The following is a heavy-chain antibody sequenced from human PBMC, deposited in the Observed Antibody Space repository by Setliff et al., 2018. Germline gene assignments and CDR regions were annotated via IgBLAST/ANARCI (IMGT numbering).Heavy chain of an antibody. CDR1: GDSFSSSSSYY. Sequence: SETLSLTCTAPGDSFSSSSSYYWGWIRQPPGKGLEWIGNIYYSGSTNYNPSLKSRVTISVDTSKKQFSLKLSSVTAADTAVYYCARETIAARGDFDYWGQGTLVTVSS. V-gene: IGHV4-61*01. J-gene: IGHJ4*02. D-gene: IGHD6-6*01. CDR2: IYYSGST. CDR3: ARETIAARGDFDY.